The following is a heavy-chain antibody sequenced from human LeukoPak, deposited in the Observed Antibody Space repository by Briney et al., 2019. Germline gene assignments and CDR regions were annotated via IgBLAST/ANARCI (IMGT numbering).Heavy chain of an antibody. CDR2: IYSGGST. CDR1: GFTVSSNY. Sequence: GGSLRLSCAASGFTVSSNYMSWVRQAPGKGLEWVSVIYSGGSTYYADSAKGRFTISRDNSKNTLFLQMNNLRPEDTAVYYCVKDLNGTWSFDYWGQGTLVTVSS. J-gene: IGHJ4*02. D-gene: IGHD2-8*01. CDR3: VKDLNGTWSFDY. V-gene: IGHV3-53*05.